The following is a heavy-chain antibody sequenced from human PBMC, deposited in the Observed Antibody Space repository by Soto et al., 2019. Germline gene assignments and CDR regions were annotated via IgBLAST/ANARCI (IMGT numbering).Heavy chain of an antibody. CDR3: AKDHHILTGYYKSDFDY. D-gene: IGHD3-9*01. CDR1: GFTFSSYG. CDR2: ISYDGSNK. V-gene: IGHV3-30*18. Sequence: GGSLRLSCAASGFTFSSYGMHWVRQAPGKGLEWVAVISYDGSNKYYADSVKGRFTISRDNSKNTLYLQMNSLRAEDTAVYYCAKDHHILTGYYKSDFDYWGQGTLVTVSS. J-gene: IGHJ4*02.